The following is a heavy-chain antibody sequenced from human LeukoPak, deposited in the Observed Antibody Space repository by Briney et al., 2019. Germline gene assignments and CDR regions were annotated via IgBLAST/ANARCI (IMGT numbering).Heavy chain of an antibody. CDR1: GDTFTRYG. Sequence: SVKVSCKASGDTFTRYGISWVRQPPGQGLEWVEGIIPRFGTPNYAQKFQGRVTTTADESTSTAYLELSSLRFEDTAVYYCAREWSYESSGYFYYYWGQGTLVTVSS. CDR3: AREWSYESSGYFYYY. D-gene: IGHD3-22*01. V-gene: IGHV1-69*13. J-gene: IGHJ4*02. CDR2: IIPRFGTP.